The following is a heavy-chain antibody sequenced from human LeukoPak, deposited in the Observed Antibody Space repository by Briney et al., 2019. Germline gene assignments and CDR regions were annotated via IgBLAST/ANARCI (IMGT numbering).Heavy chain of an antibody. CDR3: ARGVVVGAEYFQH. Sequence: GGSLRLSCAASGFTFSDYYMSWIRQAPGKGLEWVSSISSSSSYIYYADSVRGRFTISRDNAKNSLYLQMNSLRAEDTAVYYCARGVVVGAEYFQHWGQGTLVTVSS. D-gene: IGHD2-2*01. J-gene: IGHJ1*01. CDR2: ISSSSSYI. V-gene: IGHV3-11*06. CDR1: GFTFSDYY.